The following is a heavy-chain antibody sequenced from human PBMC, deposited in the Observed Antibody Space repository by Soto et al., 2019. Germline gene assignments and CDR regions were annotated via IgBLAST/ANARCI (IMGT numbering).Heavy chain of an antibody. D-gene: IGHD2-15*01. CDR3: AKEARLVAATRKFYYCYYMDV. V-gene: IGHV3-30*18. CDR1: GFTFSSYG. Sequence: QVQLVESGGGVVQPGRSLRLSCAASGFTFSSYGMHWVRQAPGKGLVWVAGISYDGSNKYYADSVKGRFTISRDNSKNTLYLQMNSLRAEDTAVYYCAKEARLVAATRKFYYCYYMDVWGKGPTVTVSS. J-gene: IGHJ6*03. CDR2: ISYDGSNK.